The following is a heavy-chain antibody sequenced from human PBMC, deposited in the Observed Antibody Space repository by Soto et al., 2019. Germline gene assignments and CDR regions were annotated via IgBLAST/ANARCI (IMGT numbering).Heavy chain of an antibody. Sequence: PSETLSLTCTVSGGSIDSYYWSWIRQPPGKGLEWIGYIYYSGSTNYNPSLKSRVTISVDTSKNQFSLKLNSVTAADTAVYCCARDSRLGFPDYWGQGTLVTVSS. CDR3: ARDSRLGFPDY. V-gene: IGHV4-59*01. D-gene: IGHD3-16*01. J-gene: IGHJ4*02. CDR1: GGSIDSYY. CDR2: IYYSGST.